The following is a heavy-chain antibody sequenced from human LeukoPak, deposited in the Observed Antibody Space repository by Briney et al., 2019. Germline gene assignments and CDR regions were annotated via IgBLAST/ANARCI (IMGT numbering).Heavy chain of an antibody. D-gene: IGHD3-9*01. Sequence: GGSLRLSCAASGFTVSSNYVSWVRQAPGKGLEWVSVIYSGGSTDYADSVKGRFTISRDNSKNTLYLQMNSLRVEDTAAYYCARSSHYDILTGYSEEDAFDIWGQGTMVTVSS. CDR3: ARSSHYDILTGYSEEDAFDI. CDR2: IYSGGST. CDR1: GFTVSSNY. J-gene: IGHJ3*02. V-gene: IGHV3-53*01.